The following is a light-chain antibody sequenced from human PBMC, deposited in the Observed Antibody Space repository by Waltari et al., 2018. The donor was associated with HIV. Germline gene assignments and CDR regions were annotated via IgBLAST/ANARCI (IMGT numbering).Light chain of an antibody. V-gene: IGKV6-21*01. CDR3: HQSYTLPYT. Sequence: EVVLTQSPDSQSLSPGEKVTITCRASESVDTDLHWYQQKPSQSPKLLIKYASQSFSGLPSRFSGSGSGTEFTLSIRSLEPEDAATYYCHQSYTLPYTFGQGTKLEI. CDR1: ESVDTD. J-gene: IGKJ2*01. CDR2: YAS.